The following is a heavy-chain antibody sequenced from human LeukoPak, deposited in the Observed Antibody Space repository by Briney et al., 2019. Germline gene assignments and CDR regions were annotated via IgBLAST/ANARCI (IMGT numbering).Heavy chain of an antibody. CDR3: ARSTRIVGATTSFDY. J-gene: IGHJ4*02. Sequence: GASVKVSCKASGGTFGSYAISWVRQAPGQGLEWMGGIIPIFGTANYAQKFQGRVTIVADESTSTAYMELSSLRSEDTAVYYCARSTRIVGATTSFDYWGQGTLVTVSS. V-gene: IGHV1-69*13. CDR1: GGTFGSYA. D-gene: IGHD1-26*01. CDR2: IIPIFGTA.